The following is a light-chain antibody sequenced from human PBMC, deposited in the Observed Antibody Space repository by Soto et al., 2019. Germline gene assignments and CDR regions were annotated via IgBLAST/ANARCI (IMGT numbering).Light chain of an antibody. CDR1: QSIRSW. V-gene: IGKV1-5*01. J-gene: IGKJ1*01. CDR3: QQYSNYWT. Sequence: DIQMTQYPSTLSASVGDRVTITCRASQSIRSWLAWYQQKPGEAPKLLIYDASTLESGVPSRFSGSGSGTDFTLTISSLQPDDFATYYCQQYSNYWTFGQGTKVDIK. CDR2: DAS.